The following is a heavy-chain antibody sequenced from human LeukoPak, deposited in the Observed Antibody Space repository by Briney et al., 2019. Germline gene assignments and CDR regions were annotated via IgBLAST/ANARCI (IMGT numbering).Heavy chain of an antibody. Sequence: GRSLRLSCAASGFTFSSYGMHWVRQAPGKGLEWVAVISYDGSNKYYADSVKGRFTISRDNSKNTLYLQMNSLRAEDTAVYYCAKVGGSGSYPQYYFDYWGQGTLVTVSS. V-gene: IGHV3-30*18. J-gene: IGHJ4*02. D-gene: IGHD3-10*01. CDR2: ISYDGSNK. CDR1: GFTFSSYG. CDR3: AKVGGSGSYPQYYFDY.